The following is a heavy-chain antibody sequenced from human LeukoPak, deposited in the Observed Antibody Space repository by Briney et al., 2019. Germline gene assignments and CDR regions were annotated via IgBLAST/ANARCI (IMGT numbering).Heavy chain of an antibody. J-gene: IGHJ6*03. CDR1: GFTFSSYV. V-gene: IGHV3-30*04. CDR3: ARYYYDSSGYPTYYYYYMDV. Sequence: GGSLRLSCAASGFTFSSYVMHWVRQAPGKGLEWVAIISYDGSNEYYADSVKGRFTISRDNSKNTLYLQMNSLRAADTAVYYCARYYYDSSGYPTYYYYYMDVWGKGTTVTVSS. D-gene: IGHD3-22*01. CDR2: ISYDGSNE.